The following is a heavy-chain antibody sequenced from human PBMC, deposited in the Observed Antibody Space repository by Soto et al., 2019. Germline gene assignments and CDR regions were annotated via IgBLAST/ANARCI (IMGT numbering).Heavy chain of an antibody. CDR1: GGSMNDYY. V-gene: IGHV4-4*07. CDR2: IFTSGNT. CDR3: ASGRLVSRYYGLDV. J-gene: IGHJ6*02. Sequence: SETLSLTCTVSGGSMNDYYWSWIRQPAGKGLEWIGRIFTSGNTNYNPSLRGRLTMSVDTSTNQVSLRLTSVTAADTAVCYCASGRLVSRYYGLDVWGQGTTVTAP. D-gene: IGHD6-6*01.